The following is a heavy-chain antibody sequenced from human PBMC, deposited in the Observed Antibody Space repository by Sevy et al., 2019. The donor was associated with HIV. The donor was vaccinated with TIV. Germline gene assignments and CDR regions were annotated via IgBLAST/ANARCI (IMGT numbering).Heavy chain of an antibody. J-gene: IGHJ4*02. D-gene: IGHD6-6*01. CDR1: GFTFSYYG. CDR3: AKPRIEARVGNFDS. Sequence: GGSLRLSCAASGFTFSYYGMHWVRQAPGRGLEWLTVISYDGSEKYYADSVKGRFTISRDSSMNTLYLQMNSLRAEDTAVYYCAKPRIEARVGNFDSWGQGTLVTVSS. CDR2: ISYDGSEK. V-gene: IGHV3-30*18.